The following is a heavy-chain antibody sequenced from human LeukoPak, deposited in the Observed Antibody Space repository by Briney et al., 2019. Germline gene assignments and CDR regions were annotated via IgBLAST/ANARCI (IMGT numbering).Heavy chain of an antibody. V-gene: IGHV3-13*05. J-gene: IGHJ2*01. CDR2: VDSAGAP. CDR3: VKEALTVAGNWHFDL. D-gene: IGHD6-19*01. CDR1: GFTFNNYD. Sequence: GGSLRLSCAASGFTFNNYDMHWVRHVIGKGLEWVSAVDSAGAPYCAGSVKGRFTISRENAKKSLYLQMDSLGAGDTAVYYCVKEALTVAGNWHFDLWGRGTLVTVSS.